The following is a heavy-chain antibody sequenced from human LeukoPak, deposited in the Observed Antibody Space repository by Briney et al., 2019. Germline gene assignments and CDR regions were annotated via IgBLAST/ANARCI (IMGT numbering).Heavy chain of an antibody. CDR2: ISGSAGST. Sequence: PGGSLRLSCAASGFTFSSCAMSWVRQAPGKGLEWVSGISGSAGSTNYADSVKGRFTISRDNSKNTVYLQMNSLRAEDTAVYYCARVGLGITIFGVVKNAFDIWGQGTMVTVSS. J-gene: IGHJ3*02. V-gene: IGHV3-23*01. D-gene: IGHD3-3*01. CDR1: GFTFSSCA. CDR3: ARVGLGITIFGVVKNAFDI.